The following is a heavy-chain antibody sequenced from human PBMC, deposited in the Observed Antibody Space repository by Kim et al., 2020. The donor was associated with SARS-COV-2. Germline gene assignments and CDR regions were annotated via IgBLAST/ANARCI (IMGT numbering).Heavy chain of an antibody. CDR1: GFSFGNTH. CDR2: ISASSNTI. V-gene: IGHV3-48*02. CDR3: AKWYED. D-gene: IGHD2-8*01. Sequence: GGSLRLSCAASGFSFGNTHMNWVRQAPGKGLEWISYISASSNTIFYADSVKGRFTISRDNAKNSLYLQMNSLRDDDTAIYYCAKWYEDWGRGTLVTVSS. J-gene: IGHJ4*02.